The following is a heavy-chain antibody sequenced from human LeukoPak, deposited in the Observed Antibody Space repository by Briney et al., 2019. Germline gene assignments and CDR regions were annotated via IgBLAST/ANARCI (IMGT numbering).Heavy chain of an antibody. CDR2: IRQDGSEK. V-gene: IGHV3-7*01. CDR3: AKDLPGTWSLDF. Sequence: GGSLRLSCAASGFTLGNFWMSWVRQAPGKEHEWVASIRQDGSEKHYVDSVKSRFTISRDNAKNSLYLQMNSLRAEDTAVYYCAKDLPGTWSLDFWGQGTLVTVSS. CDR1: GFTLGNFW. J-gene: IGHJ4*02. D-gene: IGHD1-1*01.